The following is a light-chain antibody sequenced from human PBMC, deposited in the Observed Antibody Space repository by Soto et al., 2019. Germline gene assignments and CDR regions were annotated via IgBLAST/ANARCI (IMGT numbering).Light chain of an antibody. CDR3: SSYTSSGTLV. CDR1: RSDVGVYNY. Sequence: QSALTQPASVSGSPGQSITISCTGARSDVGVYNYVSWYQHHPGQAPKLMIYDVSNRPSGVSNRFSGSKSGNTASLTISGLQAEDEADYYCSSYTSSGTLVFGGGTKLTVL. CDR2: DVS. J-gene: IGLJ2*01. V-gene: IGLV2-14*03.